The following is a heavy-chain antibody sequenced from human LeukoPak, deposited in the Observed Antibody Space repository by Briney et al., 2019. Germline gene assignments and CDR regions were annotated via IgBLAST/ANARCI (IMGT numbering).Heavy chain of an antibody. CDR2: MNPNSGNT. CDR3: ARGTIDYYDSSGYGY. J-gene: IGHJ4*02. V-gene: IGHV1-8*03. D-gene: IGHD3-22*01. CDR1: GYTFTSYD. Sequence: ASVKVSCKASGYTFTSYDINWVRQATGQGLEWMGWMNPNSGNTGYAQKFQGRVTITADKSTSTAYMELSSLRSEDTAVYYCARGTIDYYDSSGYGYRGQGTLVTVSS.